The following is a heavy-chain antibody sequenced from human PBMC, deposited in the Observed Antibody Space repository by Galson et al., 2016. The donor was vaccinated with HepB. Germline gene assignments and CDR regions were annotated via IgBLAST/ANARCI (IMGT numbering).Heavy chain of an antibody. D-gene: IGHD1-26*01. CDR1: GFTFSTYG. J-gene: IGHJ2*01. CDR2: ISYDGSNR. V-gene: IGHV3-30-3*02. Sequence: SLRLSCAASGFTFSTYGMHWVRQGPGKGLEWVSVISYDGSNRYYADSVKGRFTISRDISKNTLYLQMNSLGAEETAGYYCAKNSLRVIVGAADYWGRGALVTVSS. CDR3: AKNSLRVIVGAADY.